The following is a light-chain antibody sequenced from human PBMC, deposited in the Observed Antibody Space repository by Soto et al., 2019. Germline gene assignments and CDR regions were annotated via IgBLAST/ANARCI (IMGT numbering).Light chain of an antibody. CDR3: QQYDTFHPT. CDR1: QDIKNY. CDR2: DAS. Sequence: DIQLTQSPSSLSASVGDRFTITCQASQDIKNYVNWYQQRPGKAPKFLIYDASNVEAGVPSRFSGSGSGTDFSFTISSLQPEDFATYYCQQYDTFHPTFGQGTKVDIK. V-gene: IGKV1-33*01. J-gene: IGKJ2*01.